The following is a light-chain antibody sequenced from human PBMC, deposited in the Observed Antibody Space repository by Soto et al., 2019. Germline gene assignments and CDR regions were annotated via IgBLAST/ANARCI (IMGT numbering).Light chain of an antibody. CDR1: SIDVGGYYY. V-gene: IGLV2-11*01. CDR2: DVT. Sequence: QSALTQPRSVSGSPGQSVTIACTGTSIDVGGYYYVSWYQQHPGKAPKLIIYDVTRRPSGVPDRFSGSKSGNTASLTISGLQGEDEADYYCCSYAGSFTFPYVFGTGTKVTVL. CDR3: CSYAGSFTFPYV. J-gene: IGLJ1*01.